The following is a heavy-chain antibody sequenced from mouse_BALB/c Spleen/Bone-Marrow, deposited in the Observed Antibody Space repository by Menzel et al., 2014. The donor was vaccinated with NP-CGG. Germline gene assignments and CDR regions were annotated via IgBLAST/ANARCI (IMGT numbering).Heavy chain of an antibody. CDR2: INPYNGDT. J-gene: IGHJ4*01. D-gene: IGHD1-1*01. CDR3: GGVTTVVAKNYYYAMDY. CDR1: GYSFTGYF. Sequence: VQLRESGPELVKPGASVKISCKASGYSFTGYFMNWVKQSHGKSLEWIGRINPYNGDTFYNQKFKGKATLTVDKSSSTAHMELLSLTSEDSAVYCCGGVTTVVAKNYYYAMDYWGQGTSVTVSS. V-gene: IGHV1-37*01.